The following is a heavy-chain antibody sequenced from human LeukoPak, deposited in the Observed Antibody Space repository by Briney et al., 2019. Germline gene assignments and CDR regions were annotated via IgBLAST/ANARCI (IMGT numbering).Heavy chain of an antibody. D-gene: IGHD2/OR15-2a*01. CDR3: ARDFRDRSMPIEY. V-gene: IGHV3-11*01. CDR1: GFTFSDYY. Sequence: GGSLRLSCAAAGFTFSDYYMSSIRQAPGKGLEWLSYISRSGSSIHYADSVKGRVTISRDNANNSLDLQMNSLRVKATAVYYCARDFRDRSMPIEYWGQGTLVSVSS. CDR2: ISRSGSSI. J-gene: IGHJ4*02.